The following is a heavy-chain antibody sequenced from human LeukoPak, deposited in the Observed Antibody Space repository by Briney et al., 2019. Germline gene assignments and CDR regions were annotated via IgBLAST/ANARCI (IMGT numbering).Heavy chain of an antibody. J-gene: IGHJ6*02. D-gene: IGHD1-14*01. CDR1: GGTFSSYA. Sequence: SVKVSCKASGGTFSSYAISWVRQAPGQGLEWMGRIIPILAIANYAQKFQGRVTITADKSTSTAYMELSSLRSEDTAVYYCARGGETAYGMDVWGQGTTVTVSS. V-gene: IGHV1-69*04. CDR2: IIPILAIA. CDR3: ARGGETAYGMDV.